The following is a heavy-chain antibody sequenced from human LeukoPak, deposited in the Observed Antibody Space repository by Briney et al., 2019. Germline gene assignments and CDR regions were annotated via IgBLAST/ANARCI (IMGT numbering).Heavy chain of an antibody. D-gene: IGHD1-14*01. CDR3: AKDKPIDY. Sequence: GGFLRLSCAASGFTFSHYSMHWVRQAPGKGLECVSYINDNSDTIFYADSVKGRFTISRDNSKNTVFLQMNTLRTEDTAVYFCAKDKPIDYWGQGTLVTVSS. V-gene: IGHV3-48*01. CDR1: GFTFSHYS. CDR2: INDNSDTI. J-gene: IGHJ4*02.